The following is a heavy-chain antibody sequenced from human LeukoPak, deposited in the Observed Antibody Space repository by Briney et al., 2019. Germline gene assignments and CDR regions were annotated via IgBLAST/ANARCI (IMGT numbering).Heavy chain of an antibody. Sequence: KTSETLSLTCAVYGGSFSGYYWSWIRQPPGKGPEWIGEINHSGSTNYNPSLKSRVTISVDTSKNQFSLKLSSVTAADTAVYYCARGPKSWAFDIWGQGTMVTVSS. J-gene: IGHJ3*02. V-gene: IGHV4-34*01. CDR2: INHSGST. CDR3: ARGPKSWAFDI. CDR1: GGSFSGYY.